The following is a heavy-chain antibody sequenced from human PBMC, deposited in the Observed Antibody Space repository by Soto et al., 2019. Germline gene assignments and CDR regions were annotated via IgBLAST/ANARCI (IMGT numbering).Heavy chain of an antibody. J-gene: IGHJ4*02. CDR2: ISSSSSYI. CDR3: ARGLRSSVVDY. Sequence: EVQLVESGGGLVKPGGSLRLSCAASGFTFSSYSMNWVRQAPGKGLEWVSSISSSSSYIYYADSVKGRFTISRDNAKNSLYLQMNSLRADDTAEYYCARGLRSSVVDYCGQGTLVTVSS. CDR1: GFTFSSYS. V-gene: IGHV3-21*01. D-gene: IGHD6-6*01.